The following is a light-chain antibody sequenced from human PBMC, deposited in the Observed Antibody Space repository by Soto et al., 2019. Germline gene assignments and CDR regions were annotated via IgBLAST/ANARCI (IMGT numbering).Light chain of an antibody. J-gene: IGLJ3*02. CDR1: SSDVGGYNY. Sequence: QSVLTQPASVSGSPGQSITISCTGTSSDVGGYNYVSWYQQHPGKAPQLMIYEVSNRPSGVSNRFSGSKSGNTASLTISGLQAEDEADYYCSSYTSSSTPGWVFGGGTPLTVL. CDR2: EVS. V-gene: IGLV2-14*01. CDR3: SSYTSSSTPGWV.